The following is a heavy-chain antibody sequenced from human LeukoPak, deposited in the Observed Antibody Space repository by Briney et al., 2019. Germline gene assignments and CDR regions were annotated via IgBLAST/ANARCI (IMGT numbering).Heavy chain of an antibody. CDR1: GGSISSGGYS. CDR2: IYHSGST. Sequence: SQTLSLTCAVSGGSISSGGYSWSWIRQPPGKGLEWIGYIYHSGSTYYNPSLKSRVTISVDRSKNQFSLKLSSVTAADTAVYYCASEDPGLGYCSGGSCYLGFGAFDIWGQGTMVTVSS. J-gene: IGHJ3*02. D-gene: IGHD2-15*01. V-gene: IGHV4-30-2*01. CDR3: ASEDPGLGYCSGGSCYLGFGAFDI.